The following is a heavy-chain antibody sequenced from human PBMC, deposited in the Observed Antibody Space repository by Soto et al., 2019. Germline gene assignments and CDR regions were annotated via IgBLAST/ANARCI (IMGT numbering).Heavy chain of an antibody. CDR2: MNPNSGNT. Sequence: ASVKVSCKASGYTFTSYDINWVRQATGQGLEWMGWMNPNSGNTGYAQKFQGRVTMTRNTSISTAYMELSSLRSEDTAVYYCARNAFTASGYGNYYYYYMDVWGKGTTVTVSS. CDR1: GYTFTSYD. CDR3: ARNAFTASGYGNYYYYYMDV. V-gene: IGHV1-8*01. J-gene: IGHJ6*03. D-gene: IGHD5-12*01.